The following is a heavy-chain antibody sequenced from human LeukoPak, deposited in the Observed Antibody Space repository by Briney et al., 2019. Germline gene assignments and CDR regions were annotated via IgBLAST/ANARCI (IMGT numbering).Heavy chain of an antibody. CDR1: GFTFDDYA. D-gene: IGHD3-10*01. CDR3: AKVVRGVPPHFDY. CDR2: ISWNSGSI. Sequence: GGSLRLSCAASGFTFDDYAMHWVRQAPGKGLEWVSGISWNSGSIGYADSVKGRFTISRDNAKNSLYLQMNSLRAEDTALYYFAKVVRGVPPHFDYWGQGTLVTVSS. J-gene: IGHJ4*02. V-gene: IGHV3-9*01.